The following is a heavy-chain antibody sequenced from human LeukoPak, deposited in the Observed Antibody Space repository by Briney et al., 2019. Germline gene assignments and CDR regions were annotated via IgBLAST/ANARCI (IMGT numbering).Heavy chain of an antibody. J-gene: IGHJ5*02. CDR3: TGGLGFCSDASCRELGWFDP. D-gene: IGHD2-15*01. CDR1: GGTFSSYA. CDR2: IIPIFGTA. V-gene: IGHV1-69*13. Sequence: GASVKVSCKASGGTFSSYAITWVRQAPGQGLEWMGGIIPIFGTAIYAQNFRGRVTFTADESTNTAYMNLSSLRSEDTAVYYCTGGLGFCSDASCRELGWFDPWGQGTPVTVSS.